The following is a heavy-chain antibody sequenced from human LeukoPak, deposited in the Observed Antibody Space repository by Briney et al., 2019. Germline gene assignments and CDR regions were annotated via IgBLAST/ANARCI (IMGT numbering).Heavy chain of an antibody. V-gene: IGHV4-34*01. D-gene: IGHD3-10*01. CDR2: INHSGST. CDR1: GGSFTGYY. Sequence: PSETLSLTCAVYGGSFTGYYWTWIRQPPGKGLEWIGEINHSGSTNCNPSLKSRVTISLDTSKNHLSLKLNSVTAADTAVYYCARLSLLPQHVTMVRGVHPWGQGTLVTVSS. J-gene: IGHJ5*02. CDR3: ARLSLLPQHVTMVRGVHP.